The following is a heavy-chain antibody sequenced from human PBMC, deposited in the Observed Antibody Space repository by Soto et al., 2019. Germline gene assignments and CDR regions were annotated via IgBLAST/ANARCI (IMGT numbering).Heavy chain of an antibody. CDR1: GFTFSSYA. CDR3: ARVEDYGDYVNRAYYYYGMDV. V-gene: IGHV3-23*01. D-gene: IGHD4-17*01. Sequence: GGSLRLSCAASGFTFSSYAMSWVRQAPGKGLEWVSAISGSGGSTYYADSVKGRFTISRDNSKNTLYLQMNSLRAEDTAVYYCARVEDYGDYVNRAYYYYGMDVWGQGTTVTVSS. J-gene: IGHJ6*02. CDR2: ISGSGGST.